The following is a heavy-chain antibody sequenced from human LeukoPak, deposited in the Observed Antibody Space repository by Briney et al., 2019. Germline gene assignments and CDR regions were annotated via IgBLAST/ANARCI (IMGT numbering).Heavy chain of an antibody. V-gene: IGHV4-59*01. J-gene: IGHJ4*02. CDR1: GGSISSYY. Sequence: PSETLSLTCTVSGGSISSYYWSWIRQPPGKGLEWIGYIYYSGSTNYNPSLKSRVTISVDTSKNQFSLKLSSVTAADTAVYYCARVGWRQQLVYFDYWGQGTLVTVSS. CDR2: IYYSGST. D-gene: IGHD6-13*01. CDR3: ARVGWRQQLVYFDY.